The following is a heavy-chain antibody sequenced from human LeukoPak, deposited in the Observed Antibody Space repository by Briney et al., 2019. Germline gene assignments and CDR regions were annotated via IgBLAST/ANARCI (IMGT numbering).Heavy chain of an antibody. V-gene: IGHV3-7*01. Sequence: PGGSLRPSCVVSGFTFSSYWMSWVRQAPGKGLEWVANIKQDGSEKYYVDSVKGRFTMSRDNAKNTLYLQMNSLRAEDTAVYYCAKHMTGTKSSDYWGQGALATVSS. J-gene: IGHJ4*02. CDR2: IKQDGSEK. CDR1: GFTFSSYW. D-gene: IGHD1-7*01. CDR3: AKHMTGTKSSDY.